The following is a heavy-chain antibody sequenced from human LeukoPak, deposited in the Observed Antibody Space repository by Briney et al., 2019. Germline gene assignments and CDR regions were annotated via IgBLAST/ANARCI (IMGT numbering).Heavy chain of an antibody. CDR1: GGSISSYY. D-gene: IGHD3-10*01. V-gene: IGHV4-59*01. J-gene: IGHJ3*02. CDR2: NYYSGSH. CDR3: AGYGSGSGAFDI. Sequence: SETLSLTCTVSGGSISSYYWRWLRQPPGKGLVWLGYNYYSGSHIYNPSLKSRVTISVYTSKNQFSLKLSSVTAADTAVYYCAGYGSGSGAFDIWGQETMVTVSS.